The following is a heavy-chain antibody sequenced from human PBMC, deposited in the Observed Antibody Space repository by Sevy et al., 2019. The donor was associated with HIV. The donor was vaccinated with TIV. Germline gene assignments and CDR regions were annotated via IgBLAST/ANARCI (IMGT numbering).Heavy chain of an antibody. V-gene: IGHV4-4*07. CDR3: ARDVAIRGVFPTFYYHYYMDV. CDR1: GASISNYY. CDR2: IDTRGDT. D-gene: IGHD3-10*01. Sequence: SETLSLTCTVSGASISNYYWSWIRQPAGKGLEWIGRIDTRGDTHYNPSLKGRVTLSLDTSQKHFSLKLTSVIAADTAVYYCARDVAIRGVFPTFYYHYYMDVWGKGTTVTVFS. J-gene: IGHJ6*03.